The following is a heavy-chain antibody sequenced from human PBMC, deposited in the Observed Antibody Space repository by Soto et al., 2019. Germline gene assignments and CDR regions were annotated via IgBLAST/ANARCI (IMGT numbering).Heavy chain of an antibody. J-gene: IGHJ3*02. CDR3: TREPIVVVVAATHSAFDI. CDR1: GFTFGDYS. CDR2: IRSKAYGGTT. D-gene: IGHD2-15*01. Sequence: PGGSLILSCTASGFTFGDYSMSWFRQAPGKGLEWVGFIRSKAYGGTTEYAASVKGRFTISRDDSKSIAYLQMNSLKTEDTAVYYCTREPIVVVVAATHSAFDIWGQGTMVTVS. V-gene: IGHV3-49*03.